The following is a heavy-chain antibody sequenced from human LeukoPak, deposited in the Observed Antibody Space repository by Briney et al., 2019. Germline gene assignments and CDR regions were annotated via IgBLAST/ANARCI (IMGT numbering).Heavy chain of an antibody. J-gene: IGHJ4*02. CDR3: ARRGIGSPIDY. Sequence: SETLSLTCTVSGGSISSYYWSWIRQPPGKGLEWIGYIYYSGSTNYNPSLKSRVTISVDKSKNQFSLKLSSVTAADTAVYYCARRGIGSPIDYWGQGTLVTVSS. V-gene: IGHV4-59*12. CDR1: GGSISSYY. CDR2: IYYSGST. D-gene: IGHD6-13*01.